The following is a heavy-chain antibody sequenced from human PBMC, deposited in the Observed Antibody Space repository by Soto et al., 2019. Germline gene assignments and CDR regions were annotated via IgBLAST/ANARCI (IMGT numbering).Heavy chain of an antibody. V-gene: IGHV3-30*18. D-gene: IGHD6-6*01. CDR1: GFTFSSYG. J-gene: IGHJ4*02. CDR3: AKQDLPYSSSSVPSFGY. CDR2: ISYDGSNK. Sequence: QVQLVESGGGVVQPGRSLRLSCAASGFTFSSYGMHWVRQAPGKGLEWVAVISYDGSNKYYADSVKGRFTISRDNSKNTLYLQMNSLRAEDTAVYYCAKQDLPYSSSSVPSFGYWGQGTLVTVSS.